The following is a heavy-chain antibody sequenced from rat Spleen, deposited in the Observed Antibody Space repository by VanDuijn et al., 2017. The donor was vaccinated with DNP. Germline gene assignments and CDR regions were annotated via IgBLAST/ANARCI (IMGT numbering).Heavy chain of an antibody. CDR2: IWTAGST. V-gene: IGHV2-30*01. Sequence: QVQLTESGPGLVQPSETLSLTCTVSGFSLTTFNVIWVRQPTGKGLEWMGIIWTAGSTDYNSALKSRLSISRDTSKSQVLLKMNSLQPEDTAMYFCARSVRTTRDAMDAWGQGTSVTVSS. J-gene: IGHJ4*01. CDR3: ARSVRTTRDAMDA. D-gene: IGHD3-5*01. CDR1: GFSLTTFN.